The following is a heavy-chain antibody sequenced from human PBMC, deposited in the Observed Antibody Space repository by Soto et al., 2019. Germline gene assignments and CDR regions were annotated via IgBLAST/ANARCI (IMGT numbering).Heavy chain of an antibody. V-gene: IGHV4-34*01. CDR3: ARAPGHYYGSGSYSSGYWFDP. D-gene: IGHD3-10*01. CDR1: GGSFSGYY. CDR2: INHSGST. J-gene: IGHJ5*02. Sequence: SETLSLTCAVYGGSFSGYYWSWIRQPPGKGLEWIGEINHSGSTNYNPSLKSRVTISVDTSKNQFSLKLSSVTAADTAVYYCARAPGHYYGSGSYSSGYWFDPWGQGTLVTVSS.